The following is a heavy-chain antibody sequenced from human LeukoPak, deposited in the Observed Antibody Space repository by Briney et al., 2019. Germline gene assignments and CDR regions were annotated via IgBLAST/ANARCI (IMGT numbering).Heavy chain of an antibody. CDR1: GFTFDDYA. CDR2: ISWNSGSI. V-gene: IGHV3-9*01. D-gene: IGHD1-1*01. J-gene: IGHJ3*02. Sequence: GRSLRLSCAASGFTFDDYAMHWVRQAPGKGLEWVSGISWNSGSIGYADSVKGRFTISRDNAKNSLYLQMNSLRAEDTALYYCASLEGDLPFDALDIWGQGTMVTVSS. CDR3: ASLEGDLPFDALDI.